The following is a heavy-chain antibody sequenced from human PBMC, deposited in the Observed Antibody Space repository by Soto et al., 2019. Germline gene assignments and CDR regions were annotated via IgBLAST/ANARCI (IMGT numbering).Heavy chain of an antibody. Sequence: EVQLVESGGGLVQPGGSLRLSCAASGFTFSDHYMDWVRQAPGKGLEWVGRIRNRPNSYTTQYAAAVKGRFAVLRDDSNNLVYLQMNDLKNEETVVYCCVRASGRGSYFDYCGQGAQVTVSS. J-gene: IGHJ4*02. CDR3: VRASGRGSYFDY. CDR2: IRNRPNSYTT. CDR1: GFTFSDHY. D-gene: IGHD3-10*01. V-gene: IGHV3-72*01.